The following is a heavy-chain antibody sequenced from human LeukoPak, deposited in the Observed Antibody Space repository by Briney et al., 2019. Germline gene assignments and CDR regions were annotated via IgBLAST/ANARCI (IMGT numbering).Heavy chain of an antibody. CDR3: ARSLIPYYFDY. Sequence: ASVKVSCKASGYTFTAYYIHWVRQAPGQGLEWMGWINPNSGGTNYAQKFQGRVTMTRDTSISTAYMELSSLRSDDTAVYYCARSLIPYYFDYWGQGALVSVSS. J-gene: IGHJ4*02. CDR1: GYTFTAYY. D-gene: IGHD3-16*01. V-gene: IGHV1-2*02. CDR2: INPNSGGT.